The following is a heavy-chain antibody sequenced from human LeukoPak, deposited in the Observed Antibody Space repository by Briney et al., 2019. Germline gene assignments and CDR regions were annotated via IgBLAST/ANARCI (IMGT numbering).Heavy chain of an antibody. CDR3: ASVPVMSSSWSRRYYYYYMDV. J-gene: IGHJ6*03. V-gene: IGHV4-39*07. CDR2: IYYSGST. Sequence: SETLSLTCTVSGGSISSSSYYWGRIRQPPGKGLEWIGSIYYSGSTYYNPSLKSRVTISVDTSKNQFSLKLSSVTAADTAVYYCASVPVMSSSWSRRYYYYYMDVWGKGTTVTVSS. D-gene: IGHD6-13*01. CDR1: GGSISSSSYY.